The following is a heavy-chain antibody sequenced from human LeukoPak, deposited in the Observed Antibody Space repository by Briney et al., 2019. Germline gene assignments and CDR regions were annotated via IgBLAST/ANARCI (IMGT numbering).Heavy chain of an antibody. CDR1: GLTFSSYG. D-gene: IGHD3-22*01. V-gene: IGHV3-30*18. Sequence: GGSLRLSCAASGLTFSSYGMHWVRQAPGKGLEWVAVISYDGSNKYYADSVKGRFTISRDNSKNTLYLQMNSLRAEDTAVYYCAKGEDYYDSSGYYEAFDIWGQGTMVTVSS. J-gene: IGHJ3*02. CDR3: AKGEDYYDSSGYYEAFDI. CDR2: ISYDGSNK.